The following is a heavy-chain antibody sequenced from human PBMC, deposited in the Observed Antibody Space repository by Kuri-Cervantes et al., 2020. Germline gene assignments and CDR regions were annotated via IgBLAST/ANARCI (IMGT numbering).Heavy chain of an antibody. CDR3: ARYKPVRGVLYGMDV. Sequence: GSLRLSCAVYGGSFSGYYWSWIRQPPGKGLEWIGEINHSGSTNYNPSLKSRVTISVDTSKNQFSLKLSSVTAADTAVYYCARYKPVRGVLYGMDVWGQGTTVTVSS. J-gene: IGHJ6*02. CDR2: INHSGST. CDR1: GGSFSGYY. D-gene: IGHD3-10*01. V-gene: IGHV4-34*01.